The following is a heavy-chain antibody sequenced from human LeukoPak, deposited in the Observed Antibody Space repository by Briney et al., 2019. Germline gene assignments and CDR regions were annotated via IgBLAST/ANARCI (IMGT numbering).Heavy chain of an antibody. J-gene: IGHJ4*02. V-gene: IGHV3-23*01. CDR2: ISGSGGST. D-gene: IGHD6-13*01. CDR3: ARVGAYSSSWYGY. CDR1: GFTFSSYG. Sequence: PGGSLRLSCAASGFTFSSYGMSWVRQAPGKGLEWVSAISGSGGSTYYADSVKGRFTISRDNANNSLYLQMNSLRAEDTAVYFCARVGAYSSSWYGYWGRGTLVTVSS.